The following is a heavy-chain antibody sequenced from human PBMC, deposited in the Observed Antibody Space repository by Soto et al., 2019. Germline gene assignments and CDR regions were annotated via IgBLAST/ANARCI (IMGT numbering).Heavy chain of an antibody. J-gene: IGHJ4*02. CDR3: AHRRFADMGRGGIINDWGGYFDY. CDR1: GFSLSTSGVG. CDR2: IYWNDDK. Sequence: QITLKESGPTLVKPTQTLTLTCTFSGFSLSTSGVGVGWIRQPPGKALEWLALIYWNDDKRYSPSLKSRLTITKDTSKNQVVLTMANMDPGDTATYYCAHRRFADMGRGGIINDWGGYFDYWGQGTLVTVSS. V-gene: IGHV2-5*01. D-gene: IGHD3-10*01.